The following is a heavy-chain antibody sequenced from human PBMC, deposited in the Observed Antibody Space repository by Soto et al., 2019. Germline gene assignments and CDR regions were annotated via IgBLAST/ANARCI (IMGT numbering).Heavy chain of an antibody. CDR2: ISYDGTNK. Sequence: LRLSCAASGFSFSISPMHWVRQAPGKGPEWVALISYDGTNKFYADSVKGRFTISRDNSKSTLYLQVDSLRPEDAAVYYCARDPKTSGGQHWAFNYFDSWGQGTLVTVSS. V-gene: IGHV3-30-3*01. CDR3: ARDPKTSGGQHWAFNYFDS. J-gene: IGHJ4*02. CDR1: GFSFSISP. D-gene: IGHD7-27*01.